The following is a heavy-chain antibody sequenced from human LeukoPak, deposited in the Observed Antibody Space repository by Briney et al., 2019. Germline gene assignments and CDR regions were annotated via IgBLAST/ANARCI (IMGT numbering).Heavy chain of an antibody. CDR3: ARGTSRTSPLSGYYRGYFDY. Sequence: GGSLRLSCAASGFTVSSNYMTWVRQAPGKGLEWASIIYAGGMTYYADSVKGRFTISRDNSKNMLYLQMSSLRAADTAVYYCARGTSRTSPLSGYYRGYFDYWGQGTLVTVSS. V-gene: IGHV3-66*02. D-gene: IGHD3-3*01. CDR2: IYAGGMT. CDR1: GFTVSSNY. J-gene: IGHJ4*02.